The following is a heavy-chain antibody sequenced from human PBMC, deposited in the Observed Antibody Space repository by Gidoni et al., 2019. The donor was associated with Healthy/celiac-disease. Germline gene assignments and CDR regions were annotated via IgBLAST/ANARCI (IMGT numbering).Heavy chain of an antibody. CDR1: GFTFSSYS. J-gene: IGHJ5*02. CDR3: ARDQGYYDILTGYFPWFDP. CDR2: ISSSSSTI. D-gene: IGHD3-9*01. Sequence: EVQLVESGGGLVQPGGSLRLSCAASGFTFSSYSMNWVRQAPGKGLEWVSYISSSSSTIYYADSVKGRFTISRDNAKNSLYLQMNSLRDEDTAVYYCARDQGYYDILTGYFPWFDPWGQGTLVTVSS. V-gene: IGHV3-48*02.